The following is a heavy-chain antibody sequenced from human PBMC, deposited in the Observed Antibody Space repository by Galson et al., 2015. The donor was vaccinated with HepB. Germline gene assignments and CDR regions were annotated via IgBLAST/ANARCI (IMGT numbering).Heavy chain of an antibody. CDR3: ARAHPVAYCGGDCYLDY. D-gene: IGHD2-21*01. CDR1: GFTFTRHG. CDR2: ISYAGCNK. J-gene: IGHJ4*02. V-gene: IGHV3-30*19. Sequence: SLRLSCAASGFTFTRHGMHWVRQAPGKGLEWVAVISYAGCNKYYADSVKGRFTISKDNSKNTLYLQMNSLRAEDTAVYYCARAHPVAYCGGDCYLDYWGQGTLVTVSS.